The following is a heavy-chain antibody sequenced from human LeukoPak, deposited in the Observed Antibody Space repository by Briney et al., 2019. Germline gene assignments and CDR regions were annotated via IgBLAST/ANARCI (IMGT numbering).Heavy chain of an antibody. V-gene: IGHV1-18*01. D-gene: IGHD4-17*01. Sequence: ASVKVSCKASGYTFTSYGISLVRQAPAPGLEWMGWISAYNGNTNYAQKLPGRVTMTTDTSTSTAYMELRSLRSDDTAVYYCARCLYDYGDYVDYWGQGTLVTVSS. CDR3: ARCLYDYGDYVDY. CDR1: GYTFTSYG. CDR2: ISAYNGNT. J-gene: IGHJ4*02.